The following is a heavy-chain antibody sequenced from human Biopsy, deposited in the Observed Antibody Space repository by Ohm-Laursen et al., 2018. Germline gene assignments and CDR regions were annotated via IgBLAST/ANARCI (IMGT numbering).Heavy chain of an antibody. CDR3: AADADGYYTEFDY. CDR2: IVPILGHL. CDR1: GGPSSNYA. Sequence: AASVKVSCKASGGPSSNYAFSWVRQAPGQGLEWVGRIVPILGHLNYAQRFQGRVSITADRSTTYVYMELSRLTSGGTAVYYCAADADGYYTEFDYWGPGTLVTVSS. D-gene: IGHD3-3*01. V-gene: IGHV1-69*04. J-gene: IGHJ4*02.